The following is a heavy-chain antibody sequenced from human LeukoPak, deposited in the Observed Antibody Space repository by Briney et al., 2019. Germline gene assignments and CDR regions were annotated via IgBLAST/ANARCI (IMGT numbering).Heavy chain of an antibody. V-gene: IGHV5-51*01. CDR3: ARQWHYYGSGSRNYYYYYGMDV. CDR2: IYPSDSDT. CDR1: GYSFISYW. Sequence: GESLKISCKGSGYSFISYWIGWVRQMPGKGLEWMGIIYPSDSDTRYSPSFQGQVTISADKSISTAYLQWSSLKASDTAMYYCARQWHYYGSGSRNYYYYYGMDVWGQGTTVTVSS. J-gene: IGHJ6*02. D-gene: IGHD3-10*01.